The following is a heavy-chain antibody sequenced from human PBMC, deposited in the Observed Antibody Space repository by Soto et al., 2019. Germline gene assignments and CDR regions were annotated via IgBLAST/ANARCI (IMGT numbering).Heavy chain of an antibody. CDR1: GFTFSVYW. Sequence: EVQLVESGGGLVQPGGSLRLSCEASGFTFSVYWMHWVRQPPGKGLVWVSRINTDGSDTRYADSVKGRLTISRDNAENTLYLQINSLRADETAVYYCARSGCSNSGNCIDIWGQGSLVTVSS. J-gene: IGHJ5*02. CDR3: ARSGCSNSGNCIDI. CDR2: INTDGSDT. V-gene: IGHV3-74*01. D-gene: IGHD3-10*01.